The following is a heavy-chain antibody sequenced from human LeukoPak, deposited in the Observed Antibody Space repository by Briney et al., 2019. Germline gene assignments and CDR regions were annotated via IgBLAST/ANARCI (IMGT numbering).Heavy chain of an antibody. CDR3: ARATTVTTINYYYYMDV. Sequence: GGSLRLSCAASGFTVSSNYMSWVRQAPGKGLEWVSVIYSGGSTCYADSVKGRFTISRDNSKNTLYLQMNSLRAEDTAVYYCARATTVTTINYYYYMDVWGKGTTVTVSS. V-gene: IGHV3-53*01. D-gene: IGHD4-17*01. CDR1: GFTVSSNY. J-gene: IGHJ6*03. CDR2: IYSGGST.